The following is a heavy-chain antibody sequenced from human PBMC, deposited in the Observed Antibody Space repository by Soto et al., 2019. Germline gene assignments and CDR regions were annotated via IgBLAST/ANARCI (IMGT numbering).Heavy chain of an antibody. CDR1: GYTFTSYG. J-gene: IGHJ4*02. CDR3: ARARYYDSSGYFLTPFDY. D-gene: IGHD3-22*01. V-gene: IGHV1-18*04. CDR2: ISAYNGNT. Sequence: ASVKVSCKASGYTFTSYGISWVREAPGQGLEWMGWISAYNGNTNYAQKLQGRVTMTTDTSTSTAYMELRSLRSDDTAVYYCARARYYDSSGYFLTPFDYWGQGTLVTVSS.